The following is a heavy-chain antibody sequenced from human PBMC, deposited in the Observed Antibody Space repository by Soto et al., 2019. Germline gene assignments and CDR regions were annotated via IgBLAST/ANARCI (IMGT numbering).Heavy chain of an antibody. CDR2: IYYSGST. V-gene: IGHV4-39*01. CDR3: ARHSYVVVAATLGAFDI. Sequence: QLQLQESGRGLVKPSETLSLNCTVSGGSISSSRYYCGWIRQPPGKGQEWIGSIYYSGSTYYNPHLKSRVTISVDTSKNQFPLKMSSVTAPDTAVYYCARHSYVVVAATLGAFDIWGQGTMVTVSS. CDR1: GGSISSSRYY. J-gene: IGHJ3*02. D-gene: IGHD2-15*01.